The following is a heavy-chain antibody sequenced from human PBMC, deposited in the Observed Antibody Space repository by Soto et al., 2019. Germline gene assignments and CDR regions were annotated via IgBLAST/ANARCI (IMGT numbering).Heavy chain of an antibody. V-gene: IGHV3-11*01. Sequence: GGSLRLSCAASGFTFSDYYMSWIRQAPGKGLEWVSYISSSGSTIYYADSVKDRFTISRDNAKNSLYLQMNSLRAEDTAVYYCARGAAARQFDAFDIWGQGTMVTVSS. J-gene: IGHJ3*02. CDR1: GFTFSDYY. CDR2: ISSSGSTI. D-gene: IGHD6-13*01. CDR3: ARGAAARQFDAFDI.